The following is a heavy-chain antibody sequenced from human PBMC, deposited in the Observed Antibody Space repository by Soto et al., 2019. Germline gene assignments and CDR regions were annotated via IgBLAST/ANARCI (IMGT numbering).Heavy chain of an antibody. D-gene: IGHD4-17*01. CDR3: AHITVTTPDDY. CDR2: INHSGST. V-gene: IGHV4-34*01. CDR1: GRSFSGYY. Sequence: QVQLQQWGAGLLKPSETLSLTCAVYGRSFSGYYWSWIRQPPGKGLEWIGEINHSGSTNYNPSLKSRVTISVDTSKNQFSLKLSSVTAADTAVYYCAHITVTTPDDYWGQGTLVTVSS. J-gene: IGHJ4*02.